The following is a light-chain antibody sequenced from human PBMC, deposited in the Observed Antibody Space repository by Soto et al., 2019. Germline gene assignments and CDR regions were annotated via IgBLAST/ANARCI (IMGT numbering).Light chain of an antibody. CDR2: GTS. J-gene: IGKJ5*01. V-gene: IGKV3-20*01. CDR3: QQYGSSPLVT. Sequence: EIVLTQSPGTLSLSPGERATHSCRASQSVRSSYLACYQQRPGQAPRLLIYGTSSRATGIPDRFSGSGSGTDFTLTISRLKPEDFAVYYCQQYGSSPLVTFGQGTRLEIK. CDR1: QSVRSSY.